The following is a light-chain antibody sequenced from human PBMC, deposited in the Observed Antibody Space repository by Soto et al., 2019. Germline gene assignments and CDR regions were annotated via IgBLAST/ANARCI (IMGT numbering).Light chain of an antibody. CDR1: QSVSSN. Sequence: EIVMTQSPATLSVSPGERATLSCRASQSVSSNLAWYQQTPVQAPRLLIYGASTRATGIPARFSGSGSGTEFTLTISSLQSEDLAVYYCQQDNNWPYTFGKGTKLEIK. J-gene: IGKJ2*01. CDR2: GAS. V-gene: IGKV3-15*01. CDR3: QQDNNWPYT.